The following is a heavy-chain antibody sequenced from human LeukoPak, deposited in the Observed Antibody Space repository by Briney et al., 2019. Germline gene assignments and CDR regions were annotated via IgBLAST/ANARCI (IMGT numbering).Heavy chain of an antibody. Sequence: PSETLSLTCTVSGGSISSYYWSWIRQPPGKGLEWIGYIYYSGSTNNNPSLKSRVTISVDTSRNQFSLKLSSVTAADTAVYYCARDTAARPDGYYYYGMDVWGQGTTVTVSS. CDR1: GGSISSYY. CDR2: IYYSGST. D-gene: IGHD6-6*01. CDR3: ARDTAARPDGYYYYGMDV. J-gene: IGHJ6*02. V-gene: IGHV4-59*01.